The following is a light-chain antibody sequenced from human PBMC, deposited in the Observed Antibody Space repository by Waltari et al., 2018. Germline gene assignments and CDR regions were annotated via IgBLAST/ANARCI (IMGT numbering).Light chain of an antibody. CDR3: QQYNIYSGT. Sequence: DIQMTQSRPTLSASVGERVTITCLASQSVKTWLAWYQQKPGKAPKLLIYQASVLQSGVPPRFSGSGIGTDFTLTINSLQPDDFATYYCQQYNIYSGTFGQGTTV. J-gene: IGKJ1*01. V-gene: IGKV1-5*03. CDR1: QSVKTW. CDR2: QAS.